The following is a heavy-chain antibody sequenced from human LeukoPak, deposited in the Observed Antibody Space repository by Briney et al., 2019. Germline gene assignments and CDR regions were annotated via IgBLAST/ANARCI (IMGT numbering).Heavy chain of an antibody. D-gene: IGHD6-19*01. CDR1: GFTFNSFA. V-gene: IGHV3-23*01. J-gene: IGHJ5*02. CDR3: AKDYRYGSA. CDR2: INVRGDAT. Sequence: GGSLRLSCAASGFTFNSFAFTWVRQAPGRGLEWVSAINVRGDATFHAESARGRFTISRDNSKNTLYLQMNSLGAEDTALYYCAKDYRYGSAWGPGTLVVVSS.